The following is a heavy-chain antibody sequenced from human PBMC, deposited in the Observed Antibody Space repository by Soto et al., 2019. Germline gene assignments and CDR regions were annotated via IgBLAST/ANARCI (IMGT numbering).Heavy chain of an antibody. V-gene: IGHV1-3*01. Sequence: QVQLVQSGAEVKKPGASVKVSCKASGYTFTSYAMHWVRQAPGQRLEWMGWINAGNGNTKYSQKFQGRVTITRNTSACTAYMELSSLRSEDTAVYYCARGSSGWYEGIYDYWGQGTLVTVSS. J-gene: IGHJ4*02. CDR3: ARGSSGWYEGIYDY. D-gene: IGHD6-19*01. CDR1: GYTFTSYA. CDR2: INAGNGNT.